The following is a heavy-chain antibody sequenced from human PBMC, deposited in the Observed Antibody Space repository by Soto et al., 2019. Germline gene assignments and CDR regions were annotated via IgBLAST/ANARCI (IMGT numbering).Heavy chain of an antibody. CDR2: IYYSGST. CDR1: GGSISSGGYY. D-gene: IGHD2-21*01. Sequence: LSLTCTVSGGSISSGGYYWSWIRQHPGKGLEWIGYIYYSGSTYYNPSLKSRVTISVDTSKNQFSLKLSSVTAADTAVYYCAREGIVSPAFDIWGQGTMVTVSS. CDR3: AREGIVSPAFDI. V-gene: IGHV4-31*03. J-gene: IGHJ3*02.